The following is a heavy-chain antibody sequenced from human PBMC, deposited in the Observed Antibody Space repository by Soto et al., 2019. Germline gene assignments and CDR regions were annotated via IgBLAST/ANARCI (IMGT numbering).Heavy chain of an antibody. J-gene: IGHJ4*02. V-gene: IGHV3-23*01. CDR1: GFTFSNYA. D-gene: IGHD2-21*01. Sequence: PGGSLRLSCAASGFTFSNYARRWVRQAPGKGLEWVAAIGGSGTTIYYADSVKGRFTISRDNSKNALYLQMNGLRAEDTALYYCTRRASQSFFDFWGQGALVTVSS. CDR3: TRRASQSFFDF. CDR2: IGGSGTTI.